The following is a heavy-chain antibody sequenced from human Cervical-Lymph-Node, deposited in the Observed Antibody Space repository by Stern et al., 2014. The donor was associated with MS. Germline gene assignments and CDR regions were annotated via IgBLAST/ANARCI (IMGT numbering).Heavy chain of an antibody. D-gene: IGHD3-22*01. CDR3: ARGGYFDSTGYYNY. Sequence: QLVQSGAEVKKPGASVKVSCKASGYTFTSYSIHWVRQAPGQRLEWMGWINTANGNTKYSQRFQGRVTITRDTSANTAYMELNSLKFEDTAVYFCARGGYFDSTGYYNYWGQGTLVTVSS. V-gene: IGHV1-3*04. CDR2: INTANGNT. J-gene: IGHJ4*02. CDR1: GYTFTSYS.